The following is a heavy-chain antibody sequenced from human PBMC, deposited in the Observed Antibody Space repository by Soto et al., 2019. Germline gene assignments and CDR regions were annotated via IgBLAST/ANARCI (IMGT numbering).Heavy chain of an antibody. V-gene: IGHV1-69*08. Sequence: QVQLVQSGAEVKKPGSSVKVSCKASGGTFSSYTISWVRQAPGQGLEWMGRIIPILGIANYAQKFQGRVTSNADKSTSTAYMELSSLRSEDTAVYYCARDKGRGEHYWGQGTLVTVSS. D-gene: IGHD3-16*01. J-gene: IGHJ4*02. CDR3: ARDKGRGEHY. CDR1: GGTFSSYT. CDR2: IIPILGIA.